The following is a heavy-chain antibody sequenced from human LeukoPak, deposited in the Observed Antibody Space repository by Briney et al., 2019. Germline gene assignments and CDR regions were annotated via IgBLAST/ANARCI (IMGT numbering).Heavy chain of an antibody. V-gene: IGHV3-30-3*01. CDR1: GFTFSSYA. CDR2: ISYDGSNK. CDR3: ARGRWLQARGPSFDY. J-gene: IGHJ4*02. D-gene: IGHD5-24*01. Sequence: GGSLRLSCAASGFTFSSYAMHWVRQAPGKGLEWVAVISYDGSNKYYADSVKGRFTISRDNSKNTLYLQMNSLRAEGTAVYYCARGRWLQARGPSFDYWGQGTLVTVSS.